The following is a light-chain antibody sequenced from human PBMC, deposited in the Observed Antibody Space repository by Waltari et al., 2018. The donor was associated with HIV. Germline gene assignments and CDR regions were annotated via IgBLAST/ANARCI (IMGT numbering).Light chain of an antibody. V-gene: IGLV1-51*01. Sequence: SVLTQPPSLSAAPGQKVTISCYGSDSDIGNNYVSWYQQLPETAPNLLIHENNKLPSGIPDRFSGSKSGTSATLAITGLQTGDEADYFCGTWDSNLSVVLFGGGTKLTVL. CDR1: DSDIGNNY. CDR2: ENN. CDR3: GTWDSNLSVVL. J-gene: IGLJ2*01.